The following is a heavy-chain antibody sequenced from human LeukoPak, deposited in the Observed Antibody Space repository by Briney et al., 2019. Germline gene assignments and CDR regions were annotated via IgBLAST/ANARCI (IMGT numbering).Heavy chain of an antibody. CDR2: ISVSGDAA. J-gene: IGHJ4*02. D-gene: IGHD2-15*01. Sequence: GGSLRLSCAASGFTFTDYAMTLVRRAPGKGLEWVSVISVSGDAAYYANSVKGRFIISRDNSKNIVYLQMDGLRVEDTAIYFCARSRTGSTYSSLGSWGQGTLAIVSS. V-gene: IGHV3-23*01. CDR3: ARSRTGSTYSSLGS. CDR1: GFTFTDYA.